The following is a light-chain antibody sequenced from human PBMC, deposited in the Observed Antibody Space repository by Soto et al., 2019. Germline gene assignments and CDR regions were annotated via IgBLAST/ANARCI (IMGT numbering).Light chain of an antibody. V-gene: IGKV1-5*03. CDR2: AAS. Sequence: IPMNHSPYTVSASQGYGVTITVLASQNINTWLSWHQQIPGKAPKLLIYAASTLQSGVPLRFSGTGSGTEFTLTISSLQPDDFATYYSQQYHSYSTFGQGTKVDI. J-gene: IGKJ1*01. CDR1: QNINTW. CDR3: QQYHSYST.